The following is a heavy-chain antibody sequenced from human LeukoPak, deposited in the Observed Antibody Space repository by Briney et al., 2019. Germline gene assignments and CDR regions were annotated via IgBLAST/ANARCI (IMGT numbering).Heavy chain of an antibody. V-gene: IGHV1-46*01. CDR2: IKPRGYTT. CDR3: AREGYDILYHPNWFDP. CDR1: GYTFTSYF. J-gene: IGHJ5*02. D-gene: IGHD3-9*01. Sequence: ASVKVSCKASGYTFTSYFMHWVRQAPGQGLEWMGMIKPRGYTTNYAQKFQGRVTITRDTSTSTVYMELSSLTSEDTAVYYCAREGYDILYHPNWFDPWGQGTLVTVSS.